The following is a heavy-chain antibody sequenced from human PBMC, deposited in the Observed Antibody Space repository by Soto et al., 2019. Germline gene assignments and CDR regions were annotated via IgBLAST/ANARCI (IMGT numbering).Heavy chain of an antibody. V-gene: IGHV4-39*02. CDR2: IYYSGST. CDR1: GGSISSSSYY. J-gene: IGHJ6*02. CDR3: ARDKYYYYTDV. Sequence: PSETLSLTCTVSGGSISSSSYYWGWIRQPPGKGLEWIGSIYYSGSTYYNPSLKSRVTISVDTSKNQFSLKLSSVTAADTAVYYCARDKYYYYTDVWGHGTTGTVSS.